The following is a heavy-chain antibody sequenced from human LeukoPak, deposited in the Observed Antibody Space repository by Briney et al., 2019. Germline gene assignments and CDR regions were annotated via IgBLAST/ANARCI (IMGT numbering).Heavy chain of an antibody. D-gene: IGHD6-19*01. CDR2: IYPGDSDT. CDR1: GYSFTSYW. CDR3: ARRSVAVAATFDWFDP. J-gene: IGHJ5*02. V-gene: IGHV5-51*01. Sequence: GESLKISWKGSGYSFTSYWIGWVRQMPGKGLEWMGIIYPGDSDTRYSPSFQGQVTISADKSISTAYLQWSSLKASDTAMYYCARRSVAVAATFDWFDPWGQGTLVTVSS.